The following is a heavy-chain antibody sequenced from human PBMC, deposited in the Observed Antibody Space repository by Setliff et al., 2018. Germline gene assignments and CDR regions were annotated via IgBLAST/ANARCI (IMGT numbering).Heavy chain of an antibody. V-gene: IGHV3-74*01. Sequence: SGGSLRLSCVVSGPMFSRYWIHWVRQSPGKGLVWVARINGDGSSASYADSVEGRFTISRDNAKNTVYLQMNSLGVDDTAVYYCARDWGAAGSTNAFDIWGQGTMVTVSS. CDR3: ARDWGAAGSTNAFDI. CDR2: INGDGSSA. CDR1: GPMFSRYW. J-gene: IGHJ3*02. D-gene: IGHD6-25*01.